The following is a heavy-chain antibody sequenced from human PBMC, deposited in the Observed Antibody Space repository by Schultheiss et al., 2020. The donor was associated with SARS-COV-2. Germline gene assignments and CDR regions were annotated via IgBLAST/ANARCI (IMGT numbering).Heavy chain of an antibody. V-gene: IGHV4-31*03. CDR2: IYYSGST. Sequence: LRLSCTVSGGSISSGGYYWSWIRQHPGKGLEWIGYIYYSGSTYYNPSLKSRVTISVDTSKNQFSLKLSSVTAADTAVYYCARQGPTVVTGPFDYWGQGTVVTVSS. D-gene: IGHD4-23*01. J-gene: IGHJ4*02. CDR1: GGSISSGGYY. CDR3: ARQGPTVVTGPFDY.